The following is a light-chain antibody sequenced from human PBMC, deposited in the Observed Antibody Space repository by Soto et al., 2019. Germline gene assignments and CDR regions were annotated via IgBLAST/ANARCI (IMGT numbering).Light chain of an antibody. CDR1: SSDVGAYNL. Sequence: QSVLTQPASVSGSPGQSITISCTGTSSDVGAYNLVSWYQHHPGKAPKLLVYEGSKRPSGVFNRFSGSKSGNTASLTISGLQADDEADYYCCSYGGTSTYVFGHGTKGTV. J-gene: IGLJ1*01. CDR3: CSYGGTSTYV. V-gene: IGLV2-23*01. CDR2: EGS.